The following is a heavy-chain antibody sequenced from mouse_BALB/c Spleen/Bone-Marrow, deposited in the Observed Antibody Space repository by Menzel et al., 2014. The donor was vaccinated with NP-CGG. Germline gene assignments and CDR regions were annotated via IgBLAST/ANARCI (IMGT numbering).Heavy chain of an antibody. Sequence: DVKLVESGGGLVQPGGSLKLSCAASGFTFSSYGMSWVRQTPDKRLELVATNNRNGGRTYYPDSVKGRFTIARDNAKNSLYLQMSSLKSENTAMYYCARDLGTYDGYYWFFDVWGAGTTVTVSS. CDR1: GFTFSSYG. CDR2: NNRNGGRT. V-gene: IGHV5-6-3*01. J-gene: IGHJ1*01. CDR3: ARDLGTYDGYYWFFDV. D-gene: IGHD2-3*01.